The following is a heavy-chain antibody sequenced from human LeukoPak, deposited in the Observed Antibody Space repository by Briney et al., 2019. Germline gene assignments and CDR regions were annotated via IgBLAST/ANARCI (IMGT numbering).Heavy chain of an antibody. CDR2: ISASGGST. D-gene: IGHD2/OR15-2a*01. V-gene: IGHV3-23*01. CDR1: GFTFDSYA. J-gene: IGHJ4*02. CDR3: AKGSPTTSDF. Sequence: GGSLRLSCAASGFTFDSYAMTWVRQAPGKGLDWVSTISASGGSTYYADTVQGRFTISRDNSKNTLNLHMNSLSAEDTALYYCAKGSPTTSDFWGQGTLVTVSS.